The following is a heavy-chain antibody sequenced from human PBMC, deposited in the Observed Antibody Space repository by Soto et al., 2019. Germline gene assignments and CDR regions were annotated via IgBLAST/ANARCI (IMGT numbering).Heavy chain of an antibody. CDR1: GGSFSGYY. J-gene: IGHJ5*02. V-gene: IGHV4-34*01. D-gene: IGHD2-2*01. Sequence: SETLSLTCAVYGGSFSGYYWSWIRQPPGKGLEWIGEINHSGSTNYNPSLKSRVTISVDTSKNRFSLKLSSVTAADTAVYYWARALGCSSTSCYNWFDPWGQGTLVT. CDR3: ARALGCSSTSCYNWFDP. CDR2: INHSGST.